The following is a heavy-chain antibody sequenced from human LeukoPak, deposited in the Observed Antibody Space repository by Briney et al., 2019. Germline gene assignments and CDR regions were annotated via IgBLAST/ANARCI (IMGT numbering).Heavy chain of an antibody. Sequence: PGGSLRLSCAASGFTFSSYGMHWVRQAPGKGLEWVAFIRYDGSNKYYADSVKGRFTISRDNSKNTLYLQMNSLRAEDTAVYYCAKDGYYYGSGSHFDYWGQGTLVTVSS. J-gene: IGHJ4*02. D-gene: IGHD3-10*01. V-gene: IGHV3-30*02. CDR1: GFTFSSYG. CDR3: AKDGYYYGSGSHFDY. CDR2: IRYDGSNK.